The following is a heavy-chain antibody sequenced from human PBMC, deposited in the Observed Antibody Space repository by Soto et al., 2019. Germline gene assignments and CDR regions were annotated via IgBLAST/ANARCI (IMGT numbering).Heavy chain of an antibody. CDR1: GGSISSSSCY. CDR2: IYYSGST. D-gene: IGHD5-12*01. V-gene: IGHV4-39*01. CDR3: ARRRGYGAHVVFDY. Sequence: SETLSLTCTVSGGSISSSSCYWGWIRQPPGKGLEWIGSIYYSGSTYYNPSLKSRVTISVDTSKNQFSLKLSSVTAADTAVYYCARRRGYGAHVVFDYWGQGTLVTVSS. J-gene: IGHJ4*02.